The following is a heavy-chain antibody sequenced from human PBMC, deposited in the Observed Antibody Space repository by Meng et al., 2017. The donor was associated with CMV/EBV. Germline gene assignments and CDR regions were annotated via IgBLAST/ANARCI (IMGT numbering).Heavy chain of an antibody. CDR2: TLFDGSDN. CDR1: GFTFSNYA. Sequence: GESLKISCAASGFTFSNYAMHWVRQAPGRGLEWVTFTLFDGSDNHYRDSVKGRFTISRDNSRNTLYLQMNNLRPEDTAVYYCARVVGADHFDYWGQGTLVTVSS. CDR3: ARVVGADHFDY. V-gene: IGHV3-30*02. D-gene: IGHD1-26*01. J-gene: IGHJ4*02.